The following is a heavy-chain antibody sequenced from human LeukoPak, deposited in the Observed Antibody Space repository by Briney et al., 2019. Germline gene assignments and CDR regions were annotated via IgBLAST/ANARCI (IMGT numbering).Heavy chain of an antibody. Sequence: SGPTLVNPTQTLTLTCTFSWFSLSTRGVGVGWIRQPPGNALEWLALIYWDEDKRYSPSLKSRLTITKDTSKNQVVLTMTSMDPVDTATYYCAHRPGRGIPAAHWGQGTLVTVSS. CDR3: AHRPGRGIPAAH. CDR2: IYWDEDK. J-gene: IGHJ4*02. V-gene: IGHV2-5*02. D-gene: IGHD2-21*01. CDR1: WFSLSTRGVG.